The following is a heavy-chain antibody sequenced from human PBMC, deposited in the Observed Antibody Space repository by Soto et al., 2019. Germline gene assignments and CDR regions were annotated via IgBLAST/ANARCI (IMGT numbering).Heavy chain of an antibody. D-gene: IGHD3-10*01. CDR2: IIPIFGTA. Sequence: SVRVSCKASGGTFSSYAISWVRQAPGQGLEWMGGIIPIFGTANYAQKFQGRVTITADESTSTAYMELSSLRSEDTAVYYCARGGLYGSGSYSNRRNPFIYYSYGMDVWGQVTPVTVSS. CDR1: GGTFSSYA. V-gene: IGHV1-69*13. J-gene: IGHJ6*02. CDR3: ARGGLYGSGSYSNRRNPFIYYSYGMDV.